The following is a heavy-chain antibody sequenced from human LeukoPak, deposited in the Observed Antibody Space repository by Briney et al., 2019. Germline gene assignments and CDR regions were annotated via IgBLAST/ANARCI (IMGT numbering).Heavy chain of an antibody. J-gene: IGHJ3*02. CDR1: GGSISSGGYS. CDR3: VRGYYYDSSGYWVRAFDI. Sequence: SETLSLTCTVSGGSISSGGYSWSWIRQPPGKGLEWIGYMYHSGTTHYNPSLKSRVTISVDRSKNQFSLKLSSVTAADTAVYYCVRGYYYDSSGYWVRAFDIWGQGTMVTVSS. V-gene: IGHV4-30-2*01. CDR2: MYHSGTT. D-gene: IGHD3-22*01.